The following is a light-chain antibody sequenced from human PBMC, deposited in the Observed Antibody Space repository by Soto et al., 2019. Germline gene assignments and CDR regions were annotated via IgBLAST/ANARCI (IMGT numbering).Light chain of an antibody. CDR3: QQYGSSPLT. CDR2: GAS. CDR1: QIVTGTY. Sequence: EIVLTQSPGTLSLSPGERATLSCRASQIVTGTYLAWYQQKPGQAPRLLIYGASSRAPGIPDRFSGSGSGTDFTLTISRLEPEDFAVYYCQQYGSSPLTFGGGTKVEIK. J-gene: IGKJ4*01. V-gene: IGKV3-20*01.